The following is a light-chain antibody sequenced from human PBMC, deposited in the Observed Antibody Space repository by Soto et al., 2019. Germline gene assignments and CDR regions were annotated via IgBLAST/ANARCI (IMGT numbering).Light chain of an antibody. Sequence: QSVLTQPASVSGSPGQSITISCTGTTSDVGGYNYVSWYQQPPGKAPKLVIYEVTNRPSGVSYRFSGSKSGNTASLTISGLQAEDEADYYCSSYTISSTWVFGGGTKVTVL. CDR2: EVT. CDR3: SSYTISSTWV. CDR1: TSDVGGYNY. J-gene: IGLJ3*02. V-gene: IGLV2-14*01.